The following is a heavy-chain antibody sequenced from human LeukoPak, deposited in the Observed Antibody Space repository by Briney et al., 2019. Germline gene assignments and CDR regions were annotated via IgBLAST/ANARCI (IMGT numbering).Heavy chain of an antibody. D-gene: IGHD6-6*01. CDR1: GGTFSSYT. CDR3: ARAESISQLAQWFDP. Sequence: SVKVSCKASGGTFSSYTISWVQQAPGQGLEWMGRIIPILGIANYAQKFQGRVTITADKSTSTAYMELSSLRSEDTAVYHCARAESISQLAQWFDPWGQGTLVTVSS. V-gene: IGHV1-69*02. CDR2: IIPILGIA. J-gene: IGHJ5*02.